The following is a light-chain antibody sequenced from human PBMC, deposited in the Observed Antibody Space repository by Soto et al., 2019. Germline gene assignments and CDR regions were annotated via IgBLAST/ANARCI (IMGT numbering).Light chain of an antibody. CDR1: DSDVGAFDY. J-gene: IGLJ3*02. V-gene: IGLV2-14*01. CDR2: EVA. CDR3: SSFTNSFSLV. Sequence: QSALTQPAAVSGSPGQSITISCSGTDSDVGAFDYVSWYQQHPGKVPRLLIYEVANRPSGVSHRFSGSKSGNTASLIISAVQVEDEADYYCSSFTNSFSLVFGGGTKLTVL.